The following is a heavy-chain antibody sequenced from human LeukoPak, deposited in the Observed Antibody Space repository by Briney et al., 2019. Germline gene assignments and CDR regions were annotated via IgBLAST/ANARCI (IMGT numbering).Heavy chain of an antibody. Sequence: ASVKVSCKASGYTFTSYDINWVRQATGQGLEWMGWMNPNSGNTGYAQKFQGRVTMTRNTSISTAYMELSSLRSEDTAVYYCARGSHLGLRYLPSWFDPWGQGTLVTVSS. CDR1: GYTFTSYD. CDR3: ARGSHLGLRYLPSWFDP. CDR2: MNPNSGNT. J-gene: IGHJ5*02. V-gene: IGHV1-8*01. D-gene: IGHD3-9*01.